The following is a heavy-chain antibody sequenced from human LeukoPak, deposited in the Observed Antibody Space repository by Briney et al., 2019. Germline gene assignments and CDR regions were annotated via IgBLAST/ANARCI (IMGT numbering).Heavy chain of an antibody. J-gene: IGHJ4*02. CDR2: IYYSGST. CDR1: GGSISSSSYY. CDR3: ARQGRRDGYNWNFDY. Sequence: PSETLSLTCTVSGGSISSSSYYWGWIRQPPGKGLEWIGSIYYSGSTYYNPSLKSRVTISVDTSKNQFSLKLSSVTAADTAVYYCARQGRRDGYNWNFDYWGQGTLVTVSS. D-gene: IGHD5-24*01. V-gene: IGHV4-39*01.